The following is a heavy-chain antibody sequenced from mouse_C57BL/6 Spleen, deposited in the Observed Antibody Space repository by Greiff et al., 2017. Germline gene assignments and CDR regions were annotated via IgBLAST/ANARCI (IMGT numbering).Heavy chain of an antibody. V-gene: IGHV3-6*01. CDR3: ARAGAGRDY. CDR2: ISYDGSN. D-gene: IGHD3-3*01. Sequence: ESGPGLVKPSQSLSLTCSVTGYSITSGYYWNWIRQFPGNKLEWMGYISYDGSNNYNPSLKNRISITRDTSKNQFFLKLNSVTTEDTATYYCARAGAGRDYWGQGTTLTVSS. J-gene: IGHJ2*01. CDR1: GYSITSGYY.